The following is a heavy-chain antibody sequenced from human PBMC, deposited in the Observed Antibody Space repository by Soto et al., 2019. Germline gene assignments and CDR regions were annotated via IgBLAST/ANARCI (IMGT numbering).Heavy chain of an antibody. J-gene: IGHJ4*02. CDR1: GFTFRTYA. D-gene: IGHD5-18*01. CDR2: ISHDGSNT. Sequence: HPGGSLRLSCAASGFTFRTYAMHWVRQAPGKGLEWVAVISHDGSNTYYADSVKGRFTISRDSSKNTLYLQMNSLRTEDSAVYYCARDSETNGYSYDYFDYWGQGTLVTVSS. CDR3: ARDSETNGYSYDYFDY. V-gene: IGHV3-30*04.